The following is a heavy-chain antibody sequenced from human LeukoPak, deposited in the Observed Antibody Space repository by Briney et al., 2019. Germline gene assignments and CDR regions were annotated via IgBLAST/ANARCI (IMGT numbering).Heavy chain of an antibody. CDR2: ISNSGGST. Sequence: QSGGSLRLSCAASGFTFSSYAMSWVRQAPGKGLEWVSFISNSGGSTYDADSVKGRFTVSRDNSKNTLYLQMNSLRAEDTAVYYCAKGPPSDSYGIFDYWGQGTLVTVSS. J-gene: IGHJ4*02. V-gene: IGHV3-23*01. CDR1: GFTFSSYA. CDR3: AKGPPSDSYGIFDY. D-gene: IGHD5-18*01.